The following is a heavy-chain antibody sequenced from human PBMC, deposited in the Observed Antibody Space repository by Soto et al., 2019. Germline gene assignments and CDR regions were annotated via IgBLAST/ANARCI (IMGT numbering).Heavy chain of an antibody. CDR2: IKQDGSEK. CDR3: ARIYSSGWHLYFGY. V-gene: IGHV3-7*01. Sequence: GGSLRLSCAASGFTFSSYWKSWVRQAPGKGLEWVANIKQDGSEKYYVDSVKGRFTISRDNAKNSLYLQMNSLRAEDTAVYYCARIYSSGWHLYFGYWGQGTLVTVSS. J-gene: IGHJ4*02. D-gene: IGHD6-19*01. CDR1: GFTFSSYW.